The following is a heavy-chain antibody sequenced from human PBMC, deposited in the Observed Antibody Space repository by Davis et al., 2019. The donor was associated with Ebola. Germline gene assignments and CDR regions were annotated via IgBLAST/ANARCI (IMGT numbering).Heavy chain of an antibody. CDR1: GFTFSSYA. CDR3: ASGITMIVSLLGDWYFDL. V-gene: IGHV3-23*01. CDR2: ISGSGGNT. Sequence: GGSLRLSCAASGFTFSSYAMTWVRQAPGKGLEWVSAISGSGGNTYYADSVKGRFTVSRDNAKNSLYLQMNSLRAEDTAVYYCASGITMIVSLLGDWYFDLWGRGTLVTVSS. D-gene: IGHD3-22*01. J-gene: IGHJ2*01.